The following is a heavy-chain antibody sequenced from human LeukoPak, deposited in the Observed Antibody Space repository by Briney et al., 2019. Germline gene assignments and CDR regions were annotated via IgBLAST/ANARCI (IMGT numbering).Heavy chain of an antibody. V-gene: IGHV3-33*08. Sequence: PGRSLRLSCAASGFTFNNYAMHWVRQAPGKGLEWVALIWYDGSNKYYADSVKGRFTISRDNSKNTVYLQMNSLRAEDTAVYSCARELSPVVKYSFDSWGQGTQVTVSS. D-gene: IGHD2-15*01. J-gene: IGHJ4*02. CDR3: ARELSPVVKYSFDS. CDR1: GFTFNNYA. CDR2: IWYDGSNK.